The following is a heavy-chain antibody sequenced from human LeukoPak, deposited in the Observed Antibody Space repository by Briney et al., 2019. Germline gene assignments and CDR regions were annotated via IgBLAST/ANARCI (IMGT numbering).Heavy chain of an antibody. V-gene: IGHV3-30*14. Sequence: PGGSLRLSCAASGFTFSSYAMHWVRQAPGKGLEWVAVISYDGSNKYYADSVKGRFTISRDNSKNTLYLQMSSLRAEDTAVYYCAREIVGTAGAFDIWGQGTMVTVSS. CDR3: AREIVGTAGAFDI. CDR2: ISYDGSNK. CDR1: GFTFSSYA. J-gene: IGHJ3*02. D-gene: IGHD2-21*01.